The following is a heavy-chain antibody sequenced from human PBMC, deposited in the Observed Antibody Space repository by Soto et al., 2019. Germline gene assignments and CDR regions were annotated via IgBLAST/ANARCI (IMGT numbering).Heavy chain of an antibody. Sequence: HPGGSLRLSCAASGFTVSSNYMSWVRQAPGKGLEWVSVIYSGGSTYYADSVKGRFTISRDNSKNTLYLQMNSLRAEDTAVYYCARGITMVRGSYYYYYGMDVWGQGTTVTVS. J-gene: IGHJ6*02. D-gene: IGHD3-10*01. CDR3: ARGITMVRGSYYYYYGMDV. CDR2: IYSGGST. CDR1: GFTVSSNY. V-gene: IGHV3-53*01.